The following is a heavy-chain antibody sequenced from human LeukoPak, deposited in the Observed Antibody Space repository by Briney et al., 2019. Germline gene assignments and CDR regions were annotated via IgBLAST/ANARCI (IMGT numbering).Heavy chain of an antibody. CDR2: ISSSSSYI. V-gene: IGHV3-21*01. J-gene: IGHJ3*02. Sequence: GGSLRLSCAASGFTFSSYSTNWVRQAPGKGLEWVSSISSSSSYIYYADSVKGRFTISRDNAKNSLYLQMNSLRAEDTAVYYCARDRMITFGGVIRAFGIWGQGTMVTVSS. CDR1: GFTFSSYS. CDR3: ARDRMITFGGVIRAFGI. D-gene: IGHD3-16*02.